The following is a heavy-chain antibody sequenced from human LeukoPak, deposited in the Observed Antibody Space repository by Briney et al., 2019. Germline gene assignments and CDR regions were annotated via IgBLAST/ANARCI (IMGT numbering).Heavy chain of an antibody. CDR3: AKVWTRGGGGDY. D-gene: IGHD3/OR15-3a*01. CDR1: GFTFSSYG. Sequence: PGGSLRLSCADSGFTFSSYGMHWVRQAPGKGLEWVALISFDGSNKYYADSVKGRFIISRDNSKNTLYLEMNSLRAEESAVYYCAKVWTRGGGGDYWGQGILVTVSS. V-gene: IGHV3-30*18. CDR2: ISFDGSNK. J-gene: IGHJ4*02.